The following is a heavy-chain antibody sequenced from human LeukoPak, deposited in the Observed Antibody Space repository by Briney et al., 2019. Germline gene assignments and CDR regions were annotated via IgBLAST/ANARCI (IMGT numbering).Heavy chain of an antibody. J-gene: IGHJ4*02. CDR1: GFTFDDYA. D-gene: IGHD3-22*01. V-gene: IGHV3-9*01. CDR3: AKGGRYYYDSSGYLGGDY. Sequence: GGSLRLSCAASGFTFDDYAMHWVRQAPGKGLEWVSGISWNSGSIGYADSVKGRFTISRDNAKNSLYLQMNSLRAEDTALYYCAKGGRYYYDSSGYLGGDYWGQGTLVTVSS. CDR2: ISWNSGSI.